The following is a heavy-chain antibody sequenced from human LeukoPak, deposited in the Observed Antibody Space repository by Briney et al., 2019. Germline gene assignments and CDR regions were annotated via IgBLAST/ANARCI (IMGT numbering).Heavy chain of an antibody. CDR1: GGSISSGDYY. Sequence: PSETLSLTCTVSGGSISSGDYYWSWIRQPPGKGLEWIGYIYYSGSTYYNPSLKSRVTISVDTSKNQFSLKLSSVTAADTAVYYCARLCLTTVTTGWFDPWGQGTLVTVSS. CDR2: IYYSGST. J-gene: IGHJ5*02. CDR3: ARLCLTTVTTGWFDP. D-gene: IGHD4-17*01. V-gene: IGHV4-30-4*01.